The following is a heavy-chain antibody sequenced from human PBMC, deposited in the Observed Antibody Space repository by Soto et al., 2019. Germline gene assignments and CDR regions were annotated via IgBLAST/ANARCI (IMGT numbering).Heavy chain of an antibody. Sequence: ASVKVSCKASGYTFTGYYMHWVRQAPGQGLEWMGWINPNSGGTNYAQKFQGWVTMTRDTSISTAYMELSRLRSDDTAVYYCAREARTTYYDSSGTFDYWGQGTLVTVSS. J-gene: IGHJ4*02. D-gene: IGHD3-22*01. V-gene: IGHV1-2*04. CDR2: INPNSGGT. CDR1: GYTFTGYY. CDR3: AREARTTYYDSSGTFDY.